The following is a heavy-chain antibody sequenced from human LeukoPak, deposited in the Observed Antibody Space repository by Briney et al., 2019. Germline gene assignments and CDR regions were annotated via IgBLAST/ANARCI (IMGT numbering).Heavy chain of an antibody. Sequence: GESLKISCKGSGYSFTSYWIAWVRQMPGKGLEWMGIIYPGDSDTRYSPSFQGQVTISADKSISTAHLQWSSLKASDTAMYYCARHVVVADYYYYYYYMDVWGKGTTVTISS. J-gene: IGHJ6*03. CDR3: ARHVVVADYYYYYYYMDV. CDR1: GYSFTSYW. D-gene: IGHD3-22*01. CDR2: IYPGDSDT. V-gene: IGHV5-51*01.